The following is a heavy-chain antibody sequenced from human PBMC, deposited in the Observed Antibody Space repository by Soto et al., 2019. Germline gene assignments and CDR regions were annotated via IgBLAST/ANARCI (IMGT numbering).Heavy chain of an antibody. CDR3: AILNARYDSSGPIVR. D-gene: IGHD3-22*01. Sequence: PSETLSLTCAVSGYSISSGYYWGWIRQPPGKGLEWIGSIYHSGSTYYNPSLKSRVTISVDTSKNQFSLKLSSATAADTAVYYCAILNARYDSSGPIVRWAQGTLVTVSS. CDR2: IYHSGST. CDR1: GYSISSGYY. V-gene: IGHV4-38-2*01. J-gene: IGHJ4*02.